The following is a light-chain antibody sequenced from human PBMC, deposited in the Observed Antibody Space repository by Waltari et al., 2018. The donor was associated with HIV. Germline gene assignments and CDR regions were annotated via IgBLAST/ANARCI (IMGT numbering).Light chain of an antibody. CDR1: QGISSW. V-gene: IGKV1D-16*02. J-gene: IGKJ2*01. CDR3: QHYDTFPYS. CDR2: AAS. Sequence: DIQMTQSPPSLAASVGDTVSITCRARQGISSWLACYQQKPGKAPKPRIYAASTLQTAAPSRFSGSGTGTHFTLTITSLQPEDFATYYCQHYDTFPYSFGQGTRLEIK.